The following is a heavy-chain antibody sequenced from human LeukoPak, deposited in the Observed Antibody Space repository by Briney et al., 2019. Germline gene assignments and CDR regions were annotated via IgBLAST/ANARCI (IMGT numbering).Heavy chain of an antibody. CDR3: ARFTREEAADF. CDR1: GFTLSSFA. J-gene: IGHJ4*02. Sequence: GRSLRLSCATSGFTLSSFAMHWVRQAPGKGLEWVAVISYDGSNKYYADSVKGRFAISRDTSKNSLYLQMDSLRAEDTAVYYCARFTREEAADFWGQGTLVTVSS. V-gene: IGHV3-30*09. CDR2: ISYDGSNK. D-gene: IGHD6-25*01.